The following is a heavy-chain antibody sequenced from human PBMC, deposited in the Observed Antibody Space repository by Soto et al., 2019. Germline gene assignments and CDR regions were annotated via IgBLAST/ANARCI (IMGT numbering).Heavy chain of an antibody. V-gene: IGHV1-8*01. J-gene: IGHJ4*02. CDR3: EVTTGY. D-gene: IGHD1-1*01. CDR2: VSPENKNA. CDR1: GYTFTEYD. Sequence: ASVKVSSKTSGYTFTEYDINWVRQAPGQGPEYMGWVSPENKNAGYAPQFRGRVSMTTDTTISTAYLEVTNLTYEDTAVYYCEVTTGYWGQGNMVTVSS.